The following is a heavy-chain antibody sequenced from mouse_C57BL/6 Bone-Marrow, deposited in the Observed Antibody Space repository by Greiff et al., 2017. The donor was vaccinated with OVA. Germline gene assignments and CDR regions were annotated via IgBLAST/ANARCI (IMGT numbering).Heavy chain of an antibody. J-gene: IGHJ3*01. V-gene: IGHV14-4*01. CDR1: GFNIQDDY. CDR3: TTSYYSNYPFAY. CDR2: IDPETGDT. Sequence: EVQLVESGAELVRPGASVKLSCTASGFNIQDDYMPWVKQRPEQGLEWIGWIDPETGDTEYASKFQSKATITADSSSKSAYLQLSSLPSEDTAFYYCTTSYYSNYPFAYWGQGTLVTVSA. D-gene: IGHD2-5*01.